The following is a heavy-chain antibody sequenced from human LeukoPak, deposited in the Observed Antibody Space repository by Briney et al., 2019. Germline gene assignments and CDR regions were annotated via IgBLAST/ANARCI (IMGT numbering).Heavy chain of an antibody. Sequence: GGSLRLSCAASGLTFSDYYMSWIRQAPGKGLEWVSYISSSSSYTNYADSVKGRFTISRDNAKNSLYLQMNSLRAEDTAVYYCARGTVATIADYWGQGTLVTVSS. D-gene: IGHD5-12*01. J-gene: IGHJ4*02. CDR3: ARGTVATIADY. CDR1: GLTFSDYY. V-gene: IGHV3-11*06. CDR2: ISSSSSYT.